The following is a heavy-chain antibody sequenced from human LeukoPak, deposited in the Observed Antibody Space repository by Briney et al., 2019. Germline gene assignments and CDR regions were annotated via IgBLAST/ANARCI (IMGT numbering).Heavy chain of an antibody. CDR1: GYTFTSYY. J-gene: IGHJ4*02. Sequence: ASVKVSCKASGYTFTSYYMHWVRQAPGQGLEWMGIINPSGGSTSYAQKFQGRVTMTRDTSISTAYMELSRLRSDDTAVYYCARGFWSGYTDWGQGTLVTVSS. V-gene: IGHV1-46*01. CDR3: ARGFWSGYTD. CDR2: INPSGGST. D-gene: IGHD3-3*01.